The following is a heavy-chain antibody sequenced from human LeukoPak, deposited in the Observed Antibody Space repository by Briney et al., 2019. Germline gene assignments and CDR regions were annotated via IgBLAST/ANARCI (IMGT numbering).Heavy chain of an antibody. D-gene: IGHD6-6*01. CDR1: GYTLTELS. CDR3: ATVAARPTEQPWEIFDY. J-gene: IGHJ4*02. CDR2: FDPEDGET. V-gene: IGHV1-24*01. Sequence: ASVKVSCKVSGYTLTELSMHWVRQAPGKGLEWMGGFDPEDGETIYAQKFQGRVTMTEDTSTDTAYMELSSLRSEDTAVYYCATVAARPTEQPWEIFDYWGQGTLVTVSS.